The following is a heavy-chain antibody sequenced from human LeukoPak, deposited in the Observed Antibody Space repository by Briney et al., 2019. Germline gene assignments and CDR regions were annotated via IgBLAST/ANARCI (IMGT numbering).Heavy chain of an antibody. V-gene: IGHV3-7*03. CDR2: IKQDGSEK. J-gene: IGHJ4*02. CDR1: GFTFSSYW. Sequence: PGGPLRLSCAASGFTFSSYWMSWVRQAPGKGLEWVANIKQDGSEKYYVDSVKGRLTISRDNSKNTLYVQMNSLRADDTAVYYCAKHAAGATHFDYWGQGTLVTVSS. D-gene: IGHD1-26*01. CDR3: AKHAAGATHFDY.